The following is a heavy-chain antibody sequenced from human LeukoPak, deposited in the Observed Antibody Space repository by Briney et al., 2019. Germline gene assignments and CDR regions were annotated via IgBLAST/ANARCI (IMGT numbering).Heavy chain of an antibody. CDR3: ASSTYLHYYMDV. CDR1: GFTFSSYW. J-gene: IGHJ6*03. CDR2: INSDGSST. D-gene: IGHD5/OR15-5a*01. V-gene: IGHV3-74*01. Sequence: GGSLRLSCAASGFTFSSYWMHWVRQAPGKGLVWVSRINSDGSSTTYADSVKGRFTISRDNAKNTLYLQMNSLRAEDTAVYYCASSTYLHYYMDVWGKGTTVTVSS.